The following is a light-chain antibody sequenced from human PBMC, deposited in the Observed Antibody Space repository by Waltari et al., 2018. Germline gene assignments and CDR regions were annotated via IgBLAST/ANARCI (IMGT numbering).Light chain of an antibody. Sequence: DIQMTQSPSVMYASVCDRVTITCRASQAINVFAGWFQQRPGEAPRRLIYAASTLQIGVPSRFSGSGYGTEFTLTISSLQPEDFATYYCLQHKTYPHAFGQGTRVEIK. CDR2: AAS. CDR3: LQHKTYPHA. J-gene: IGKJ2*01. V-gene: IGKV1-17*03. CDR1: QAINVF.